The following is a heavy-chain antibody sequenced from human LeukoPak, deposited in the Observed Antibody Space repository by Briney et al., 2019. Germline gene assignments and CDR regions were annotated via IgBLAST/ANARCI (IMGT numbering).Heavy chain of an antibody. Sequence: PSQTLSLTCTVSGGSISSGGYYWSWIRQHPGKGLEWIGYIYYSGSTYYNPSLKSRVTISVDTSKNQFSLKLSSVTAADTAVYCCARARGDWAMIVVFDYWGQGTLVTVSS. CDR2: IYYSGST. D-gene: IGHD3-22*01. CDR3: ARARGDWAMIVVFDY. J-gene: IGHJ4*02. CDR1: GGSISSGGYY. V-gene: IGHV4-31*03.